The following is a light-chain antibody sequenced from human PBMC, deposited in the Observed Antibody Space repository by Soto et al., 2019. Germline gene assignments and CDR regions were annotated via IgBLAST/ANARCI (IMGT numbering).Light chain of an antibody. CDR3: QHYGTSAL. V-gene: IGKV3-20*01. Sequence: EIVLTQSPGTLSLSPGERATLSCRASQSVSSSYLAWYQQKPGQAPRLLIYGASNRATGIPDRFSVSASGKDFTLTISRLEPEDFAVYYCQHYGTSALFGPGTKVDIK. J-gene: IGKJ3*01. CDR2: GAS. CDR1: QSVSSSY.